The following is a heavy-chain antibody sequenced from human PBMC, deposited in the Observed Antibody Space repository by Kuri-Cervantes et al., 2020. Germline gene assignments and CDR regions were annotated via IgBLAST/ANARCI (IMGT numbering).Heavy chain of an antibody. J-gene: IGHJ4*02. CDR2: ISSSGSTI. Sequence: ETLSLTCAASGFTFSSYSMNWIRQAPGKGLEWVSYISSSGSTIYYADSVKGRFTISRDNAKNSLYLQMNSLRAEDTAVYYCARDQRGVVVAATPIDYWGQGTLVTVSS. CDR1: GFTFSSYS. V-gene: IGHV3-48*04. CDR3: ARDQRGVVVAATPIDY. D-gene: IGHD2-15*01.